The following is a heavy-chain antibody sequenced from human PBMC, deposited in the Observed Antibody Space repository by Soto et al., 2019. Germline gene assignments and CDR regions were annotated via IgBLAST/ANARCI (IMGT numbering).Heavy chain of an antibody. V-gene: IGHV3-30*18. D-gene: IGHD6-13*01. CDR3: AKDWDGFTVTGYTYGMDV. CDR2: ITFDADTL. J-gene: IGHJ6*02. Sequence: PGGSLRLSCASSGFTFRTFGMHWVRQAPGKGLQWVAGITFDADTLTYADSFKGRFAISRDDPQNSLFLQMDSLRPEDTAVYFCAKDWDGFTVTGYTYGMDVWGQGTTVTVSS. CDR1: GFTFRTFG.